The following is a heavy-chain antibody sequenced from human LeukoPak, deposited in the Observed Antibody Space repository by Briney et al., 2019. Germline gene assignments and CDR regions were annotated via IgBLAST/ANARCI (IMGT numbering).Heavy chain of an antibody. Sequence: ASVKVSCKASGCTFTSYGISWVRQAPGQGLEWMGWISAYNGNTNYAQKLQGRVTMTTDTSTSTAYMELRSLRSDDTAVYYCARDNAWFGEFSFYYGMDVWGQGTTVTVSS. CDR3: ARDNAWFGEFSFYYGMDV. J-gene: IGHJ6*02. D-gene: IGHD3-10*01. CDR2: ISAYNGNT. V-gene: IGHV1-18*01. CDR1: GCTFTSYG.